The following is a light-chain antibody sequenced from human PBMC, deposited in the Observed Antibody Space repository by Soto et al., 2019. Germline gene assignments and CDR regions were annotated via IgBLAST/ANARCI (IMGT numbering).Light chain of an antibody. CDR2: GAS. Sequence: EIVMTQSPASLSVPPGERAPLSCRASQSVSSNLAWFQQKPGQAPRLVIYGASTRATGIPARFSGSGSGTEFTLTISSLQSEDIAVYYCQQYNNWPLTFGGGTKVDIK. J-gene: IGKJ4*01. V-gene: IGKV3-15*01. CDR3: QQYNNWPLT. CDR1: QSVSSN.